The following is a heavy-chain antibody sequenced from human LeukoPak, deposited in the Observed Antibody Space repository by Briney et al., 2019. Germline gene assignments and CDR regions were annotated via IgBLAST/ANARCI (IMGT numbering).Heavy chain of an antibody. D-gene: IGHD6-6*01. CDR1: GFTFSTYA. Sequence: GGSLRLSCAASGFTFSTYALSWVRQPPGKGLEWVSVIYIGGGTYYADSVKGRFTISRDNSKNTLYLQMNSLRAEDTAMYYCAAESIAAYPPYFDYWGQGTLVTVSS. CDR3: AAESIAAYPPYFDY. V-gene: IGHV3-66*01. J-gene: IGHJ4*02. CDR2: IYIGGGT.